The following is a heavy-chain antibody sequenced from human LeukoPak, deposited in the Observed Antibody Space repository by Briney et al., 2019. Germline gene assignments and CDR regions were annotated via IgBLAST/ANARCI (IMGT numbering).Heavy chain of an antibody. V-gene: IGHV4-59*01. CDR1: GGPISSYY. D-gene: IGHD3-3*01. Sequence: SETLSLTCTVSGGPISSYYWSWIRQPPGKGLEWIGYIYYSGSTNYNPSLKSRVTISVDTSKNQFSLKLSSVTAADTAVYYCARVRAIWDAFDIWGQGTMVTVSS. CDR2: IYYSGST. CDR3: ARVRAIWDAFDI. J-gene: IGHJ3*02.